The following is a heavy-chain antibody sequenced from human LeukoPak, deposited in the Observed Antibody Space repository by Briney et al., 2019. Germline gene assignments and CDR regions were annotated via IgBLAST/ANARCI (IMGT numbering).Heavy chain of an antibody. D-gene: IGHD4-17*01. V-gene: IGHV1-8*01. CDR3: ARAYDYEDY. J-gene: IGHJ4*02. CDR2: MNPNSGNT. Sequence: ASVKVSCKASGYIFTSFGISWVRQAPGQGLEWMGWMNPNSGNTGYAQKFQGRVTMTRNTSISTAYMELSSLRSEDTAVYYCARAYDYEDYWGQGTLVTVSS. CDR1: GYIFTSFG.